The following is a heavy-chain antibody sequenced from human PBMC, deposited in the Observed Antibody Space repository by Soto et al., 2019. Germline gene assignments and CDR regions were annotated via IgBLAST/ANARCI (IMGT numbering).Heavy chain of an antibody. Sequence: EVQVLESGGGLVQPGGSLRLSCAASGFPLRIYGKNWVRQARGKGREGVTGIRSDGDTTYNADSVKGRFTVSRDTSKNTVDLQMNSLRAEDTAVYYCAKGKGVGATPDGANCWGQGTLVTVSS. V-gene: IGHV3-23*01. J-gene: IGHJ4*02. CDR1: GFPLRIYG. D-gene: IGHD1-26*01. CDR2: IRSDGDTT. CDR3: AKGKGVGATPDGANC.